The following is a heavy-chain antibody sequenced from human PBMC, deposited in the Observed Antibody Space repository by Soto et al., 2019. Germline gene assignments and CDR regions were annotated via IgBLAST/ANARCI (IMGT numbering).Heavy chain of an antibody. CDR2: IKSKTDGGTT. V-gene: IGHV3-15*01. D-gene: IGHD6-13*01. Sequence: GGSLRLSCAASGFTFSNAWMSWVRQAPGKGLEWVGRIKSKTDGGTTDYAAPVKGRFTISRDDSKNTLYLQMNSLKTEDTAVYYCTTDHPGPAYSSPQRNGGYWGQGTLVPVYS. J-gene: IGHJ4*02. CDR3: TTDHPGPAYSSPQRNGGY. CDR1: GFTFSNAW.